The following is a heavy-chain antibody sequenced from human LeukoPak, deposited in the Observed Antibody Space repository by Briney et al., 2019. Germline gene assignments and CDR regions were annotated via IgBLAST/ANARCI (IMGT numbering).Heavy chain of an antibody. D-gene: IGHD3-3*02. CDR2: IYSGGSP. CDR1: GFTVGDNS. Sequence: GGSLRLSCAASGFTVGDNSINWVRQAPGKGLQWVSVIYSGGSPYYLDSVEGRFIISSGNSKNTVYLQMNSLRDEDTALYYCARDSPISDALDIWGQGTMVTVSS. J-gene: IGHJ3*02. CDR3: ARDSPISDALDI. V-gene: IGHV3-66*01.